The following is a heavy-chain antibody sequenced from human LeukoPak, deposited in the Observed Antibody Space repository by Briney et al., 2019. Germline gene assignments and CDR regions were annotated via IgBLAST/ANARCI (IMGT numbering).Heavy chain of an antibody. V-gene: IGHV3-23*01. Sequence: PGGSLRLSCAASGFTFSSYAMSWVRQAPGKGLEWVSFISGSGDNTEYADSVEGRFTISRDNSKNTLYLQMNSLRAEDTAVYYCAKDPDYGGIDYWGQGTLVTVSS. D-gene: IGHD4-23*01. J-gene: IGHJ4*02. CDR2: ISGSGDNT. CDR3: AKDPDYGGIDY. CDR1: GFTFSSYA.